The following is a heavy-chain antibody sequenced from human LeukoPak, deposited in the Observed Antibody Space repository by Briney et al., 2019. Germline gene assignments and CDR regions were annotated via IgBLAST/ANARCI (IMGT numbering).Heavy chain of an antibody. J-gene: IGHJ3*02. CDR2: INHSGST. CDR1: GGSFSGYY. D-gene: IGHD3-22*01. Sequence: SETVSLTCAVYGGSFSGYYWSWIRQPPGKGLEWIGEINHSGSTNYNPSLKSRVTISVDTSKNQFSLKLSSVTAADTAVYYCARLLRGGRDTPMVTMIVVRAKSGAFDIWGQGTMVTVSS. CDR3: ARLLRGGRDTPMVTMIVVRAKSGAFDI. V-gene: IGHV4-34*01.